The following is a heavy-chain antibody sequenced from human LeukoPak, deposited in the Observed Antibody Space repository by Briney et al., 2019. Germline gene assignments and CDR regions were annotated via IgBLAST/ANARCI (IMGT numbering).Heavy chain of an antibody. CDR3: AKRETYYYDSSGYWLDY. Sequence: PGGSLRLSCAASGFTFSSYAMSWVRHAPGKGLELVSAISGSGGSTYYADSVKGRFTISRDNSKNTLYLQMNSLRAEDTAVYYCAKRETYYYDSSGYWLDYWGQGTMVTVSS. D-gene: IGHD3-22*01. CDR1: GFTFSSYA. V-gene: IGHV3-23*01. CDR2: ISGSGGST. J-gene: IGHJ4*02.